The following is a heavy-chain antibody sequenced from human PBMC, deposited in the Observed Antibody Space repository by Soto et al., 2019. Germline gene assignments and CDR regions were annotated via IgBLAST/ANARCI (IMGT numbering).Heavy chain of an antibody. CDR2: IYYRGNT. CDR3: ARLEGLATISYYFDY. Sequence: SETLSLTCSVSGDSINSDNYYWGWIRQPPGKGLEWIGSIYYRGNTYYNPSLKTRVTISPDKSKSQFSLKLNSVTAADSAAYFCARLEGLATISYYFDYWGQGTLVTVSS. J-gene: IGHJ4*02. CDR1: GDSINSDNYY. D-gene: IGHD3-9*01. V-gene: IGHV4-39*01.